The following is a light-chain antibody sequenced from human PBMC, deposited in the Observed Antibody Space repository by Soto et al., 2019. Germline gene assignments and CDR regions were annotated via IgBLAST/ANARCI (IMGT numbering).Light chain of an antibody. V-gene: IGKV3-11*01. J-gene: IGKJ1*01. Sequence: EIVLKQSPATLSLSPGDKATLSCRASQSVSSYLVWYQQKPGQAPRLLIYDATDRATGIPARFSGSGSGTDFTLTISTLETEDFALYYCQQRSNWPPTFGQGTKMEIK. CDR1: QSVSSY. CDR3: QQRSNWPPT. CDR2: DAT.